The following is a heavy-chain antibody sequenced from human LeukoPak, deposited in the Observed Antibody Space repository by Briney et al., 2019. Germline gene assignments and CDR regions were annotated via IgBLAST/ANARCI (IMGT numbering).Heavy chain of an antibody. CDR2: ISGSGGST. V-gene: IGHV3-23*01. CDR1: GFTFSSYA. D-gene: IGHD6-13*01. J-gene: IGHJ4*02. Sequence: GGSLRLSCAASGFTFSSYAMSWVRQAPGKRLEWVSAISGSGGSTYYADSVKGRFTISRDNSKNTLYPQMNSLRAEDTAVYYCAKDRPGKKLVPPDYWGQGTLVTVSS. CDR3: AKDRPGKKLVPPDY.